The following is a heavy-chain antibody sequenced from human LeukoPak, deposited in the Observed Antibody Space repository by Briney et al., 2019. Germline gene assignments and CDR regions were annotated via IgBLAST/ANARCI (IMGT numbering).Heavy chain of an antibody. CDR2: ISYDGSNK. CDR1: GFTFSSYA. CDR3: ARRGYCGGGTCNRNFEF. Sequence: GRSLRLSCAASGFTFSSYAMHWVRQAPGKGLEWVAVISYDGSNKYYADSVKGRFTISRDNSKNTLHLQMNSLSAEDTALYYCARRGYCGGGTCNRNFEFWGQGTLVTVSS. D-gene: IGHD2-15*01. V-gene: IGHV3-30-3*01. J-gene: IGHJ4*02.